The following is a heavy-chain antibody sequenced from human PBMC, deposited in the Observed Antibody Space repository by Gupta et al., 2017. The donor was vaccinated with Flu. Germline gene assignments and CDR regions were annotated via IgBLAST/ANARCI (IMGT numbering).Heavy chain of an antibody. CDR1: GFAFHDYY. V-gene: IGHV3-11*01. D-gene: IGHD1-1*01. CDR2: ISSGSRTI. J-gene: IGHJ6*02. Sequence: QVQLLESVGGLVAPGVSLRLSCAASGFAFHDYYLSWVRQAPGKGLEWISYISSGSRTINYADSGKGRFTIARDEAKKSLYLQMNSLRAEDSAVYYCARDRTEAFSNYGMDVWGQGTTVTVSS. CDR3: ARDRTEAFSNYGMDV.